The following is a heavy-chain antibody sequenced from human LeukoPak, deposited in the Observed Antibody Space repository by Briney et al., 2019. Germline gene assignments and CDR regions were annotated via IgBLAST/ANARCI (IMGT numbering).Heavy chain of an antibody. V-gene: IGHV3-30*04. CDR3: ARALQNDYSNYDYYYYYMDV. J-gene: IGHJ6*03. CDR1: GFTFSSYA. Sequence: GGSLRLSCAASGFTFSSYAMHWVRQAPGKGLEWVAVISYDGSNKYYADSVKGRFTISRDNSKNTLYLQMNSLRAEDTAVYYCARALQNDYSNYDYYYYYMDVWGKGTTVTVSS. CDR2: ISYDGSNK. D-gene: IGHD4-11*01.